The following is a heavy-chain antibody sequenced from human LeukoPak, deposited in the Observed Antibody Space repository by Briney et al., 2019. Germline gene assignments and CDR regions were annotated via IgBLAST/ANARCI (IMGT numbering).Heavy chain of an antibody. V-gene: IGHV3-23*01. CDR1: GFTFSSYS. J-gene: IGHJ4*02. CDR3: AKELPTYYDILTGYPRDDY. Sequence: PGGSLRLSCAASGFTFSSYSMSWVRQAPGKGLEWVSAISGSGGSTYYADSVKGRFTISRDNSKNTLYLQMNSLRAEDTAVYYCAKELPTYYDILTGYPRDDYWGQGTLVTVSS. CDR2: ISGSGGST. D-gene: IGHD3-9*01.